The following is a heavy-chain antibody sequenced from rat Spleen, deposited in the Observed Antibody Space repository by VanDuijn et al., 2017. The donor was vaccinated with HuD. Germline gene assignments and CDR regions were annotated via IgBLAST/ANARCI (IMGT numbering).Heavy chain of an antibody. CDR1: GFTVSDYY. CDR2: FSYDGSTT. Sequence: EVQLVESDGGLVQPGRSLKLSCAASGFTVSDYYMAWVRQAPTEGLEWVATFSYDGSTTYYRDSVKGRFIISRDNAKNTLYLQMDSLRSEETATYYCARGGFFRYWGQGVMVTVSS. J-gene: IGHJ2*01. D-gene: IGHD1-6*01. CDR3: ARGGFFRY. V-gene: IGHV5-29*01.